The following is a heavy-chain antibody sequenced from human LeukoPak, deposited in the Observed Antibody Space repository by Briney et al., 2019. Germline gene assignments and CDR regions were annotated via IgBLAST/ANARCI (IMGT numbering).Heavy chain of an antibody. Sequence: GGSLRLSCAASGFTFSSYAMHWVRQAPGKGLEWVAVISYDGSNKYYADSVKGRFTMSRDDAKNTLYLQMNSLRAEDTAVYYCVRDVWGDRDGFFEYWGQGTLVTVSS. J-gene: IGHJ4*02. V-gene: IGHV3-30-3*01. CDR2: ISYDGSNK. D-gene: IGHD2-21*01. CDR3: VRDVWGDRDGFFEY. CDR1: GFTFSSYA.